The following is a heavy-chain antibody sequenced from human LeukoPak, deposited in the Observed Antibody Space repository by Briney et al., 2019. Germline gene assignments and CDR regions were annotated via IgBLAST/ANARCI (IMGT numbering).Heavy chain of an antibody. Sequence: GGPLRLSCAASGFTVSSNYMSWVRQAPGKGLEWVSVIYSGGSTYYADSVKGRFTISRDNSKNTLYLQMNSLRAEDTAVYYCARVGLIAAAADYWGQGTLVTVSS. J-gene: IGHJ4*02. D-gene: IGHD6-13*01. CDR1: GFTVSSNY. CDR2: IYSGGST. CDR3: ARVGLIAAAADY. V-gene: IGHV3-66*01.